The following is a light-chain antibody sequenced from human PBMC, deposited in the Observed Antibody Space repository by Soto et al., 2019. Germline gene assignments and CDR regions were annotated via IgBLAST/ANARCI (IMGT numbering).Light chain of an antibody. CDR3: QQYDYSPT. J-gene: IGKJ5*01. CDR2: GVS. Sequence: EIVLTQSPGTLSLSPGERATLSCRASQSITSGHLAWYQQRPGQAPRLLIYGVSSRASGTPDRFSGSGSGTDFTLTINRLEPEDFAVYHCQQYDYSPTFGQGTRLEMK. V-gene: IGKV3-20*01. CDR1: QSITSGH.